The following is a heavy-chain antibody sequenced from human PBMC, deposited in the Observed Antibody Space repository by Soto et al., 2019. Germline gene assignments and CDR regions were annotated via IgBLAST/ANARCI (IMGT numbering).Heavy chain of an antibody. CDR2: ISYDGSNK. CDR3: ARGPSSLTRFDY. J-gene: IGHJ4*02. V-gene: IGHV3-30-3*01. Sequence: GGSLRLSCAASGFTFSSYAMHWVRQAPGKGLEWVAVISYDGSNKYFADYVKGRFTISRDNSKNTLYLQMNSLRGEDTAVYYCARGPSSLTRFDYWGQGTLVTVSS. D-gene: IGHD6-19*01. CDR1: GFTFSSYA.